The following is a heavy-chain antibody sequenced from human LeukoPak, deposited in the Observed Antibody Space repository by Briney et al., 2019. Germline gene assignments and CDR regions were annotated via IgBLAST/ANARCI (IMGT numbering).Heavy chain of an antibody. CDR1: GFTFVKYI. CDR2: IGGGDDIT. V-gene: IGHV3-23*01. D-gene: IGHD2-8*01. CDR3: AKEQRIRHCSEGVCMEAYYFDY. Sequence: GGSLRLSCTTSGFTFVKYIMTWVRQAPGNGLEWVSSIGGGDDITFYADSVKGRFRISRDDSKNTVFLQISSLRVEDTARYYCAKEQRIRHCSEGVCMEAYYFDYWGQGSLVTVSS. J-gene: IGHJ4*02.